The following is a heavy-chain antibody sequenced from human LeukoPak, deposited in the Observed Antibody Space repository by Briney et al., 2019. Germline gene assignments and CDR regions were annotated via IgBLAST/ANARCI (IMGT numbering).Heavy chain of an antibody. CDR1: GFTFSNYA. V-gene: IGHV3-23*01. CDR3: AKEHTYYDFWSGYYSEMEGGVDYMDV. CDR2: ISGSGGST. Sequence: QPGGSLRLSCAASGFTFSNYAMSWVRQAPGKGLEWVSAISGSGGSTYYADSVKGRFTISRDNSKNTLYLQMNSLRAEDTAVYYCAKEHTYYDFWSGYYSEMEGGVDYMDVWGKGTTVTVSS. D-gene: IGHD3-3*01. J-gene: IGHJ6*03.